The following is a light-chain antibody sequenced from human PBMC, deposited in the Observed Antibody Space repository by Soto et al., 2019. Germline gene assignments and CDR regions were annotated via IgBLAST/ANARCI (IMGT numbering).Light chain of an antibody. Sequence: DIQMTQSPSTLSASVGDRVTITCRASQSISSWLAWYQQKPGKAPKLLINVASTLQSGVPSRFSGSGSGTDFTLAISSLQPEDVATYYCQQSSSTPQTVGGGTKVEIK. V-gene: IGKV1-39*01. CDR1: QSISSW. CDR2: VAS. J-gene: IGKJ4*01. CDR3: QQSSSTPQT.